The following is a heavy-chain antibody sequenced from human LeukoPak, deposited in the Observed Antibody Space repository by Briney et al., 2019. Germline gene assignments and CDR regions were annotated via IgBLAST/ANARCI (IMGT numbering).Heavy chain of an antibody. D-gene: IGHD6-13*01. CDR3: ARALAAAGQGYYYYYYMDV. CDR2: ISHRGRT. J-gene: IGHJ6*03. Sequence: SETLSLTCAVYGGSLSDYYWSWIRQSPGKGLEWIGEISHRGRTYYNLSLKSRVTISIDTSKNQFSLKVNSVTAADTAVYYCARALAAAGQGYYYYYYMDVWGKGTTVTVSS. CDR1: GGSLSDYY. V-gene: IGHV4-34*01.